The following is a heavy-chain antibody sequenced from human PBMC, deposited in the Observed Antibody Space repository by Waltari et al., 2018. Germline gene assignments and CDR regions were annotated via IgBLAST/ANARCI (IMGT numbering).Heavy chain of an antibody. Sequence: QLQLQESGPGLVKPSETLSLTCTVSVGSISSSSYYWGWIRQPPGKGLEWVGSIYYSGSTYYNPSLKSRVTISVDTSKNQFSLKLSSVTAADTAVYYCARASRSIAAAGFRWFDPWGQGTLVTVSS. J-gene: IGHJ5*02. CDR2: IYYSGST. CDR1: VGSISSSSYY. D-gene: IGHD6-13*01. V-gene: IGHV4-39*07. CDR3: ARASRSIAAAGFRWFDP.